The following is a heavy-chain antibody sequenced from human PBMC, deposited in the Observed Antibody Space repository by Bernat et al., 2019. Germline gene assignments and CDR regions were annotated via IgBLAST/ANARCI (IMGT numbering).Heavy chain of an antibody. J-gene: IGHJ4*02. CDR1: GSTFRSYG. CDR2: ISYDGSTK. Sequence: QVQLVESGGGVVQPGRSLRLSCAASGSTFRSYGMHWVLQAPGKGLEWVAVISYDGSTKYYADSVKRRFTISGDDSKTTLYLKMNSLGAEDTAVYYGAEIGGSSSSVAYWGQGTLVTVSS. CDR3: AEIGGSSSSVAY. V-gene: IGHV3-30*18. D-gene: IGHD6-13*01.